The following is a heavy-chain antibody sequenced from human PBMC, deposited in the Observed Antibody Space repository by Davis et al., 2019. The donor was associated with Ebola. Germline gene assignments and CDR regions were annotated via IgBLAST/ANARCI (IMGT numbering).Heavy chain of an antibody. CDR1: GYTFTSYY. J-gene: IGHJ4*02. Sequence: ASVKVSCKASGYTFTSYYMHWVRQAPGQGLEWMGIINPSGGSTSYAQKFQGRVTMTRDTPTSTVYMELSSLRSEDTAVYYCASVVGAYAPFDYWGQGTLVTVSS. CDR3: ASVVGAYAPFDY. CDR2: INPSGGST. D-gene: IGHD1-26*01. V-gene: IGHV1-46*03.